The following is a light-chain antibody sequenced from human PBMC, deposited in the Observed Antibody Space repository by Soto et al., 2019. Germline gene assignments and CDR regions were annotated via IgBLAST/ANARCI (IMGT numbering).Light chain of an antibody. CDR1: QSVSSS. J-gene: IGKJ1*01. CDR2: DTS. V-gene: IGKV3-11*01. Sequence: EIVLTQSPATLSLSPGERATLSCRASQSVSSSLTWYQQKPGQAPSLLIYDTSNRATGIPARFSGSGSGTDFTLTISSLEPEDFAVYYYQQRSHWPGTFGQGTKVDIK. CDR3: QQRSHWPGT.